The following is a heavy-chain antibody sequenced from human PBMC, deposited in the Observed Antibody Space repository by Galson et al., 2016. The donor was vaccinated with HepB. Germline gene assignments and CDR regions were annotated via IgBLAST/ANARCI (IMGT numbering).Heavy chain of an antibody. D-gene: IGHD6-13*01. J-gene: IGHJ4*02. CDR1: GYSFTNYG. CDR3: ARGGIVIHGSSWLDY. Sequence: SVKVSCKASGYSFTNYGISWVRQAPGQELEWMGWISPYNGNTNYAQKFQGRVTMTTDTSTRTAYMDLRSLRSYDTAVYYCARGGIVIHGSSWLDYWGQGTLVTVSS. CDR2: ISPYNGNT. V-gene: IGHV1-18*01.